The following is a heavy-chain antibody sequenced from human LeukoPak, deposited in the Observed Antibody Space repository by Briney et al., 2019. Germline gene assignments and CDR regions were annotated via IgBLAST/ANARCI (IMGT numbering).Heavy chain of an antibody. CDR1: GGSISSYF. D-gene: IGHD6-13*01. CDR3: ARGRSSWDAFDI. J-gene: IGHJ3*02. CDR2: IYYSGNT. V-gene: IGHV4-59*01. Sequence: SETLSLTCTVSGGSISSYFWNWIRQPPGKGLEWIGYIYYSGNTNYNPSLKSRVTISVDTSKSQFSLKLNSVTAADTAVYYCARGRSSWDAFDIWGQGTMVTVSS.